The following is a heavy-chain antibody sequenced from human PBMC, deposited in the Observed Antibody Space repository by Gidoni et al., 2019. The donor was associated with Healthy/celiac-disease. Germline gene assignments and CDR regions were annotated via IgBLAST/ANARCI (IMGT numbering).Heavy chain of an antibody. CDR3: AKTGASSGWFPSRDYYYGMDV. V-gene: IGHV3-43D*03. Sequence: EVQLVESGGVVVQPGGSLRLSCAASGFTFDAYAMHWVRQAPGKGLEWVSLISWDGGSTYYADSVKGRVTISRDNSKNSLYLQMNSLRAEDTALYYCAKTGASSGWFPSRDYYYGMDVWGQGPTVTVSS. D-gene: IGHD6-19*01. J-gene: IGHJ6*02. CDR1: GFTFDAYA. CDR2: ISWDGGST.